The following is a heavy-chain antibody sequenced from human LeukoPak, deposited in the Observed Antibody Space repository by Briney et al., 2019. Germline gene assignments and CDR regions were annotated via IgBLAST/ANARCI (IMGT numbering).Heavy chain of an antibody. Sequence: GGSLRLSCAASGFTFDDYAMHWVRQAPGKGLEWVSGISWNSGSIGYADSVKGRFAISRDNAKNSLYLQMNSLRAEDTALYYCARGDDSGYDYYAFDIWGQGTMVTVSS. CDR1: GFTFDDYA. D-gene: IGHD5-12*01. CDR3: ARGDDSGYDYYAFDI. V-gene: IGHV3-9*01. J-gene: IGHJ3*02. CDR2: ISWNSGSI.